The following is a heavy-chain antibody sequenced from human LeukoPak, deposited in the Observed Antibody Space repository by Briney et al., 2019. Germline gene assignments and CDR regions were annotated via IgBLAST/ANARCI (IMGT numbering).Heavy chain of an antibody. V-gene: IGHV3-30-3*01. CDR2: ISYDGSNK. CDR3: AREAVTTNYYYYGMDV. D-gene: IGHD4-17*01. CDR1: EFTFSSYA. J-gene: IGHJ6*02. Sequence: GRSLRLSCAASEFTFSSYAMHWVRQAPGKGLEWVAVISYDGSNKFYADSVKGRFTISRDNSKNTLYLQMNSLRAEDTAVYYCAREAVTTNYYYYGMDVWGQGTTVTVS.